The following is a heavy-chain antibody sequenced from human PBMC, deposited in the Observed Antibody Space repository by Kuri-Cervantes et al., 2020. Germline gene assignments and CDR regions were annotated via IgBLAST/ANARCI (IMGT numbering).Heavy chain of an antibody. Sequence: ASVKVSCKASGYTFTSYAMHWVRQAPGQRLEWMGWINPNSGGTNYAQKFQGWVTMTRDTSISTAYMELSRLRSDDTAVYYCARGGSSGCLDYWGQGTLVTVSS. J-gene: IGHJ4*02. CDR1: GYTFTSYA. D-gene: IGHD6-19*01. CDR2: INPNSGGT. V-gene: IGHV1-2*04. CDR3: ARGGSSGCLDY.